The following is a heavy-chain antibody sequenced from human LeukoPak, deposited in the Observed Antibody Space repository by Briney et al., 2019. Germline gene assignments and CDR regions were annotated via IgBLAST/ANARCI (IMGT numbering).Heavy chain of an antibody. D-gene: IGHD6-13*01. V-gene: IGHV3-11*01. J-gene: IGHJ5*02. CDR3: ARDGIAAAGPPDNWFDP. CDR1: GFTFSDYY. Sequence: PGESLRLSCAASGFTFSDYYMSWIRQAPGKGLEWVSYISSSGSTIYYADSVKGRFTISRDNAKNSLYLQMNSLRAEDTAVYYCARDGIAAAGPPDNWFDPWGQGTLVTVSS. CDR2: ISSSGSTI.